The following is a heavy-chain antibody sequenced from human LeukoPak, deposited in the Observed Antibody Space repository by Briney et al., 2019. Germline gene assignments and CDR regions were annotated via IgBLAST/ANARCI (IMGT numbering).Heavy chain of an antibody. CDR2: ISSSSSYI. Sequence: GGSLRLSCAASGFTFSSYSMNWVRQAPGKGLEWVSSISSSSSYIYYADSVKGRFTISRDNAKNSLYLQMNSLRAEDTAVYYCARDLHIVVVTATDAFDIWGQGTMVTVSS. D-gene: IGHD2-21*02. CDR3: ARDLHIVVVTATDAFDI. CDR1: GFTFSSYS. V-gene: IGHV3-21*01. J-gene: IGHJ3*02.